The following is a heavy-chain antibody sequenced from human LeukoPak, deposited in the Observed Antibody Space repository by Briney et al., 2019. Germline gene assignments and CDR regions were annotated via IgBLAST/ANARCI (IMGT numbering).Heavy chain of an antibody. CDR1: GDSVSSDSAI. J-gene: IGHJ4*02. CDR3: TKDLHGDYGISY. D-gene: IGHD4-17*01. V-gene: IGHV6-1*01. Sequence: PSQTLSLTCGISGDSVSSDSAIWNWIRQSPSIGLEWLGRTYYRSKWYNDYAKSVKSRIAINPDTSKNQVSLQLSSVTPEDTAVYYCTKDLHGDYGISYWGQGTLVTVSS. CDR2: TYYRSKWYN.